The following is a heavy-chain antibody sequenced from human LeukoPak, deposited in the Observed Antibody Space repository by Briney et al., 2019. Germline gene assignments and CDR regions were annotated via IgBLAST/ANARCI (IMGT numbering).Heavy chain of an antibody. J-gene: IGHJ5*02. V-gene: IGHV3-74*03. D-gene: IGHD1-26*01. Sequence: GGSLRLSCAASGFTFSSYAMSWVRQAPGKGLVWVSRIKTDGSITTYGDSVKGRFTISRDNARSTLYLQMDSLRAEDTAVYYCARDQGPSGIGWFDPWGQGTLVTVSA. CDR3: ARDQGPSGIGWFDP. CDR1: GFTFSSYA. CDR2: IKTDGSIT.